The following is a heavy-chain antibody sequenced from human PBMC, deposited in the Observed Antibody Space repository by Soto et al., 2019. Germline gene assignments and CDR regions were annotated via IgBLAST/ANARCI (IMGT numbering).Heavy chain of an antibody. D-gene: IGHD6-19*01. CDR1: GGTFSSYA. J-gene: IGHJ6*02. CDR2: IIPIFGTA. Sequence: ASVKVSFKASGGTFSSYAISWVRQAPGQGLEWMGGIIPIFGTANYAQKFQGRVTITADESTSTAYMELSSLRSEDTAVYYCARGGAVADGMDVWGQGTTVTVSS. V-gene: IGHV1-69*13. CDR3: ARGGAVADGMDV.